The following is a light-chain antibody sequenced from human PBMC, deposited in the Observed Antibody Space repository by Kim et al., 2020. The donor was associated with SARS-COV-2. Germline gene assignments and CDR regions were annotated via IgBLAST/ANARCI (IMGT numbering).Light chain of an antibody. V-gene: IGKV3-15*01. J-gene: IGKJ2*01. CDR3: QQYNDWPPGDT. CDR2: EAS. CDR1: QSISSF. Sequence: SPGEPATLTCRPSQSISSFLAWYQQRSGQAPRLLIYEASTRATGIPARFSGSGSGTEFTLTISSLQSEDSATYYCQQYNDWPPGDTFGQGTKLEI.